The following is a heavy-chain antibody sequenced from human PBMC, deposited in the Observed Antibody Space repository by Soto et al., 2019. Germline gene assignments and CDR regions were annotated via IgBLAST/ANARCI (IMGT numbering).Heavy chain of an antibody. CDR3: ARDHYDSSGYYSLIYFDY. V-gene: IGHV1-69*13. Sequence: GASAKVSCKASGGTLSRYAISWVRQAPGQGLEWMGGIIPIFGTANYAQKFQGRVTITADESTSTAYMELSSLRSEDTAVYYCARDHYDSSGYYSLIYFDYWGQGTLVTVSS. CDR1: GGTLSRYA. CDR2: IIPIFGTA. J-gene: IGHJ4*02. D-gene: IGHD3-22*01.